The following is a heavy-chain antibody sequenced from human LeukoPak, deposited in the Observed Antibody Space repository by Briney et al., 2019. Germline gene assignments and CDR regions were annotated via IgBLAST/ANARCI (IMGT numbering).Heavy chain of an antibody. Sequence: GGSLRLSCAASGFTFSSYWMSWVRQAPGKGLEWVANIKKDGSEKYYVDSVKGRFTISRDNAKTSLYLQMNSLRAEDTAVYYCASNPTGPHPFDYWGQGTLVTVSS. CDR2: IKKDGSEK. CDR3: ASNPTGPHPFDY. V-gene: IGHV3-7*01. CDR1: GFTFSSYW. D-gene: IGHD1-1*01. J-gene: IGHJ4*02.